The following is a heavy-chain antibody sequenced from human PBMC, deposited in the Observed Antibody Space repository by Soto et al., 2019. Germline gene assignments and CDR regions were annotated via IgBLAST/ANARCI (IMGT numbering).Heavy chain of an antibody. Sequence: PGGSLRLSCAASGLTFSSYGMHWVRQAPGKGLEWVAVISYDGSNKYYADSVKGRFTISRDNSKNTLYLQMNSLRAEDTAVYYCAKDHSSGSFDYWGQGTLVTVSS. D-gene: IGHD6-19*01. CDR2: ISYDGSNK. V-gene: IGHV3-30*18. CDR1: GLTFSSYG. CDR3: AKDHSSGSFDY. J-gene: IGHJ4*02.